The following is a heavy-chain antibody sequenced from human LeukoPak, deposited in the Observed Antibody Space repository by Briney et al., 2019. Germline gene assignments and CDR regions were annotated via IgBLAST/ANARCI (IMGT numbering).Heavy chain of an antibody. Sequence: ASVKVSCKASGYTFTSYDINWVRQATGQGLEWMGWMNPNSGNTGYAQKFQGRVTMTGDNSTSTAYMELSSLRSEDTAVYYCAREGGPLYGSSIGCDYWGQGTLVTASS. CDR1: GYTFTSYD. J-gene: IGHJ4*02. D-gene: IGHD1-26*01. CDR2: MNPNSGNT. V-gene: IGHV1-8*01. CDR3: AREGGPLYGSSIGCDY.